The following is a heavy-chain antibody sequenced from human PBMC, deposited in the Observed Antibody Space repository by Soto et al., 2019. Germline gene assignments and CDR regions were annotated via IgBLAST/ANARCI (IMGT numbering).Heavy chain of an antibody. CDR2: INHSGST. D-gene: IGHD6-19*01. CDR1: GGSFSGYC. V-gene: IGHV4-34*01. CDR3: ARCPTYSSGWYYYSYGMDV. Sequence: PSETRSLTWAVYGGSFSGYCWSWIRPPPGKGLEWIGEINHSGSTNYNPSLKSQVTISVDTSKNQFSLKLSSVTAADTAVYYCARCPTYSSGWYYYSYGMDVWGQGTTVTVSS. J-gene: IGHJ6*02.